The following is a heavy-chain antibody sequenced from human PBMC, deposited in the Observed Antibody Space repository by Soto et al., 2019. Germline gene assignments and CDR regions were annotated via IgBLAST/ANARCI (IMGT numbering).Heavy chain of an antibody. CDR1: ESTVRSDW. J-gene: IGHJ4*02. Sequence: EVHLVESGGGLVQTGGSLRLSCAISESTVRSDWMNWVRQAPGKGLEWVAHTNQDGSEKYYVDSVKGRFTIFRDNAKNSLYLQMNSLKVVDTVMYYCSGGVGDAFWGQGTLVTVSS. V-gene: IGHV3-7*04. CDR3: SGGVGDAF. D-gene: IGHD3-16*01. CDR2: TNQDGSEK.